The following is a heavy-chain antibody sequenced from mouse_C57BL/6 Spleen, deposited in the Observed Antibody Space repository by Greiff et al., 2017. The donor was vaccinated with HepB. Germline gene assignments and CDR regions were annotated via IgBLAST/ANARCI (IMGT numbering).Heavy chain of an antibody. D-gene: IGHD1-1*01. CDR1: GYSFTGYY. Sequence: EVQLQQSGPELVKPGASVKISCKASGYSFTGYYMNWVKQSPEKSLEWIGEINPSTGGTTYNQKFKAKATLTVDKSSSTAYMQLKSLTSEDSAVYYCATTEGYWGQGTTLTVSS. J-gene: IGHJ2*01. V-gene: IGHV1-42*01. CDR2: INPSTGGT. CDR3: ATTEGY.